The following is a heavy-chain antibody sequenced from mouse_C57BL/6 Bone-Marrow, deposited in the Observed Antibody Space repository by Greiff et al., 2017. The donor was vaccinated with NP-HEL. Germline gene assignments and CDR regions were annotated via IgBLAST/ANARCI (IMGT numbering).Heavy chain of an antibody. CDR3: ARGPRGGAWFAY. Sequence: EVKLVESGGGLVKPGGSLKLSCAASGFTFSDYGMHWVRQAPEKGLEWVAYISSGSSTIYYADTVKGRFTISRDHAKNTLFLQMTSLRAEDTAMYYCARGPRGGAWFAYWGQGTLVTVSA. V-gene: IGHV5-17*01. CDR2: ISSGSSTI. J-gene: IGHJ3*01. CDR1: GFTFSDYG.